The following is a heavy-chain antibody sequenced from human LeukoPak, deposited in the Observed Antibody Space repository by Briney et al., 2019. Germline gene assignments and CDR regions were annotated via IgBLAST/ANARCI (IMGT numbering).Heavy chain of an antibody. D-gene: IGHD2-15*01. CDR2: ISYDGSHK. Sequence: PGTSLRLSCAASGFTFSDYAMVWVRQAPGRGLEGVAIISYDGSHKFYAESVQGRFTMSRDNSNSTLYLQLNPLTTDDTAVYYCARGRGGRGWYFDLWAVAPWSLSPQ. CDR1: GFTFSDYA. J-gene: IGHJ2*01. CDR3: ARGRGGRGWYFDL. V-gene: IGHV3-30*04.